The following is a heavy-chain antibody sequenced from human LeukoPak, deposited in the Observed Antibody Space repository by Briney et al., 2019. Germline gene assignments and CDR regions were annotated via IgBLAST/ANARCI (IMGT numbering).Heavy chain of an antibody. J-gene: IGHJ6*02. V-gene: IGHV3-11*01. CDR3: ARDVRARGGFGELWFHYYYGMDV. CDR1: GFTFSDYY. CDR2: ISSSGSTI. D-gene: IGHD3-10*01. Sequence: GGSLRLSCAASGFTFSDYYMSWIRQAPGKGLEWVSYISSSGSTIYYADSVKGRFTISRDNAKNSLYLQMNSLRAEDTAVYYCARDVRARGGFGELWFHYYYGMDVWGQGTTVTVSS.